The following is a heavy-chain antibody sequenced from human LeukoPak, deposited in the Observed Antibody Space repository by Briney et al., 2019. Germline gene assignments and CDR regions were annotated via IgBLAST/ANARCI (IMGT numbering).Heavy chain of an antibody. CDR2: IYYSGST. CDR1: GVSISSYH. CDR3: ARQVGAPVGWFDP. D-gene: IGHD1-26*01. J-gene: IGHJ5*02. V-gene: IGHV4-59*08. Sequence: PSETLSPTCTVSGVSISSYHWSWIRQSPGKGLEWIGYIYYSGSTNYNPSLKSRVTISVDTSKNQFSLKLSSVTAADTAVYYCARQVGAPVGWFDPWGQGTLVTVSS.